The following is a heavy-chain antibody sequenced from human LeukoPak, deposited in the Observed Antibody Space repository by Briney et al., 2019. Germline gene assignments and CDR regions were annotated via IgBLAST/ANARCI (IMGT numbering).Heavy chain of an antibody. Sequence: SSVKVSCKASGGTFSSYTISWVRQAPGQGLEWMGRIIPILGIANYAQKFQGRVTITADKSTSTAYMELSSLRSEDTAVYYCAREGNSSTVWFDPWGQGTLVTVSS. CDR2: IIPILGIA. J-gene: IGHJ5*02. CDR1: GGTFSSYT. V-gene: IGHV1-69*04. D-gene: IGHD6-13*01. CDR3: AREGNSSTVWFDP.